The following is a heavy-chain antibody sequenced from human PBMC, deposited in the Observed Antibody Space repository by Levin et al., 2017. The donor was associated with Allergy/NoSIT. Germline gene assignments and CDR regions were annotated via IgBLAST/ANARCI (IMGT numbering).Heavy chain of an antibody. CDR2: ISSSSSYI. J-gene: IGHJ4*02. CDR1: GFTFSSYS. D-gene: IGHD2-15*01. Sequence: PGGSLRLSCAASGFTFSSYSMNWVRQAPGKGLEWVSSISSSSSYIYYADSVKGRFTISRDNAKNSLYLQMNSLRAEDTAVYYCGRSGGVVAAPFDYWGQGTLVTVSS. V-gene: IGHV3-21*01. CDR3: GRSGGVVAAPFDY.